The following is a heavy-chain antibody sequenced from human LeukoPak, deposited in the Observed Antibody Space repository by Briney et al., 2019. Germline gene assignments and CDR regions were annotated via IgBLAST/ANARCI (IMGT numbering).Heavy chain of an antibody. V-gene: IGHV3-30*18. CDR1: GFTFSSYG. Sequence: PGRSLRLSCAASGFTFSSYGMHWVRQAPGKGLEWVAVISYDGSNKYYADSVKGRFTISRDNSKNTLYLQMNSLRAEDTAVYYCAKDHGSGWYENWFDPWGQGTLVTVSS. J-gene: IGHJ5*02. D-gene: IGHD6-19*01. CDR3: AKDHGSGWYENWFDP. CDR2: ISYDGSNK.